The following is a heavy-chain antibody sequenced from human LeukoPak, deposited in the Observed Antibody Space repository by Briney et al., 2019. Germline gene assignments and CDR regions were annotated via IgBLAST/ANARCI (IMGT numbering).Heavy chain of an antibody. Sequence: PGGSLRLSCAASGFTFSSYSMNWVRQAPGKGLEWVSSISSSSSYIYYADSVKGRFTISRDNAENSLFLQMNSLRAEDTAVYFCARSNPGGGAAAARAANYWGQGTLVTVSS. J-gene: IGHJ4*02. CDR1: GFTFSSYS. CDR2: ISSSSSYI. D-gene: IGHD4/OR15-4a*01. V-gene: IGHV3-21*01. CDR3: ARSNPGGGAAAARAANY.